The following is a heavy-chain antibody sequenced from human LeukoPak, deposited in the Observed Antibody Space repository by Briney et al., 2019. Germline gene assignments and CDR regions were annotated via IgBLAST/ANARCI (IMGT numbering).Heavy chain of an antibody. Sequence: GGSLRLSCAASGFTFSSYEMNWVRQAPGKRLEWISYISSSGSTIYYADSVKGRFTISRDNAKNSLYLQMNSLRAEDTAVYYCARVRSGWTYFDYWGQGTLVTVSS. CDR2: ISSSGSTI. CDR1: GFTFSSYE. V-gene: IGHV3-48*03. D-gene: IGHD6-19*01. J-gene: IGHJ4*02. CDR3: ARVRSGWTYFDY.